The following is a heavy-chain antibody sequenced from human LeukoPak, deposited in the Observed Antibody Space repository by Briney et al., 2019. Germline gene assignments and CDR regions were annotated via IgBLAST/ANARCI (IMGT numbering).Heavy chain of an antibody. CDR2: SYYSGST. D-gene: IGHD1-1*01. Sequence: SETLSLTCTVSGGSISSYYWSWIRQPPGKGLEWIGYSYYSGSTNYNPSLKRRVTISVDTSKNQFSLKLSSVTAADTAVYYCARAGTNWPVNYLDVWGKGTTVTVSS. CDR3: ARAGTNWPVNYLDV. V-gene: IGHV4-59*01. CDR1: GGSISSYY. J-gene: IGHJ6*03.